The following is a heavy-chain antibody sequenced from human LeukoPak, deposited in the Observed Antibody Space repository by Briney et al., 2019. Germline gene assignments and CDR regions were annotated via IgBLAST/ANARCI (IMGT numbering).Heavy chain of an antibody. V-gene: IGHV3-48*01. CDR2: ISSVSSSI. CDR1: GFTFSNYR. CDR3: ARYSSGWSIDY. Sequence: GGSLRLSCAASGFTFSNYRMNWVRQAPGKGLELVSHISSVSSSIYYADSVKGRFTMSGDNAKNSLYLQMNSLRAEDTAVYHCARYSSGWSIDYWGRGSLVTVSS. J-gene: IGHJ4*02. D-gene: IGHD6-19*01.